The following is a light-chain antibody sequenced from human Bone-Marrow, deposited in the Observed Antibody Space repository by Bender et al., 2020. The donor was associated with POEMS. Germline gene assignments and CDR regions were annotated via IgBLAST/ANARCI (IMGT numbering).Light chain of an antibody. CDR2: DVT. CDR3: QAWDAGTGSYV. V-gene: IGLV2-14*01. CDR1: SSDVGGSNS. J-gene: IGLJ1*01. Sequence: QSALTQPASVSGAPGQSITISCTATSSDVGGSNSVSWYQLHPGKAPKLLLYDVTSRPSGVSNRFSGSKSGNTASLTISGLQAEDEADYYCQAWDAGTGSYVFGTGTKVTVL.